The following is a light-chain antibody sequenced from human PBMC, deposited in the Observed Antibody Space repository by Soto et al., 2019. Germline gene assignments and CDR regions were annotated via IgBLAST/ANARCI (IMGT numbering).Light chain of an antibody. CDR2: DVS. J-gene: IGLJ1*01. Sequence: QSVLTQPRSVSGSPGQSVTISCTGTSSDFGGYNYVSWYQHHPGKAPKLMIYDVSERPSGVPDRFSGSKSGNTASLTISGLQAEDEADSYCCSYAGTFYVFATGTKV. CDR1: SSDFGGYNY. CDR3: CSYAGTFYV. V-gene: IGLV2-11*01.